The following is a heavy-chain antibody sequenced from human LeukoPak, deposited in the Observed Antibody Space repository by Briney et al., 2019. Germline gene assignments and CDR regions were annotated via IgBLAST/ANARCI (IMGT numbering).Heavy chain of an antibody. D-gene: IGHD6-19*01. CDR1: GFPFSNYW. J-gene: IGHJ4*02. Sequence: GGSLRLSCAASGFPFSNYWMHWVRQAPGKGLVWVSRMNSDGSSTSYADSVKGRFTISRDNANNTLYLQMNSLRAEDAAVYYCATVSRSSGRGYFDYWGPGTLVTVSS. V-gene: IGHV3-74*01. CDR3: ATVSRSSGRGYFDY. CDR2: MNSDGSST.